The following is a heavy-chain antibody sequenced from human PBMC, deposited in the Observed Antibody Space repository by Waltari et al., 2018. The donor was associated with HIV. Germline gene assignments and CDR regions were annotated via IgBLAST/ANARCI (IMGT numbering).Heavy chain of an antibody. CDR1: GFTFSTFA. J-gene: IGHJ4*02. D-gene: IGHD3-22*01. Sequence: QVQLVESGGGVVQPGRSLRLSCAASGFTFSTFAMHWVRQAPGKGLEWGGVIWNDGDNKYYADSAKGRFTISRDNSKNTLYLQMNSLRVEDTAGYYCARGGYYYDISGYYHYWGQGTLVTVAS. CDR2: IWNDGDNK. V-gene: IGHV3-33*01. CDR3: ARGGYYYDISGYYHY.